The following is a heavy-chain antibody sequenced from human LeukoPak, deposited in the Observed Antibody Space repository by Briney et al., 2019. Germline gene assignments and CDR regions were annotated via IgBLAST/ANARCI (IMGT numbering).Heavy chain of an antibody. CDR1: GFTFSSYS. J-gene: IGHJ4*02. Sequence: GGSLRLSCAASGFTFSSYSMNWVRQAPGKGLEWVSGISGSGGSTYYADSVKGRFTISRDNSKNTLYLQMNSLRAEDTAVYYCAKSPPKWELLSFDYWGQGTLVTVSS. CDR3: AKSPPKWELLSFDY. D-gene: IGHD1-26*01. V-gene: IGHV3-23*01. CDR2: ISGSGGST.